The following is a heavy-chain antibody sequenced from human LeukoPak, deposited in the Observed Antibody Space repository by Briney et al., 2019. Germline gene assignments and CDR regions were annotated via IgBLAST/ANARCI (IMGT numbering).Heavy chain of an antibody. CDR1: GMNCRNYN. J-gene: IGHJ4*02. CDR2: ISSSGSTM. Sequence: PGGSLRRCCAATGMNCRNYNMMWNRLDPGEGLESVSYISSSGSTMHYADSVRGRFTISRDNAKKSLYLQMNSLRAEDTGVYYCARVWDGYSGEDYWGQGTLVTVSS. V-gene: IGHV3-48*01. D-gene: IGHD5-18*01. CDR3: ARVWDGYSGEDY.